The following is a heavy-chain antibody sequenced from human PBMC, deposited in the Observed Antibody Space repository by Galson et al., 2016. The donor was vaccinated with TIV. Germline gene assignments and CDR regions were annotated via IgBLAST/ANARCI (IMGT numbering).Heavy chain of an antibody. CDR1: GFTFSSYD. CDR3: ARQWQSYSFDY. D-gene: IGHD6-19*01. Sequence: SLRLSCAASGFTFSSYDMHWVRQAPGKELEWVAIISYDRSDKYYADSVKGRFTISRDNSKNTLYLQMNSLRVEDTAVYYCARQWQSYSFDYWGQGTLVTVSS. CDR2: ISYDRSDK. V-gene: IGHV3-33*01. J-gene: IGHJ4*02.